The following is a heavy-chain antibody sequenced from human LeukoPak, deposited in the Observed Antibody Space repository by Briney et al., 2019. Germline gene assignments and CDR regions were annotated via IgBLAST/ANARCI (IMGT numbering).Heavy chain of an antibody. CDR1: GYTVTELS. CDR2: FHPEDGET. CDR3: ARGLSVVVHNWFDP. Sequence: ASVKVSCKVSGYTVTELSMHWVRQSPGKGLEWMGGFHPEDGETIYAQKFQGRVTMTEDTSTDTAYMELSSLRSEDTAVYYCARGLSVVVHNWFDPWGQGTLVTVSS. V-gene: IGHV1-24*01. J-gene: IGHJ5*02. D-gene: IGHD3-22*01.